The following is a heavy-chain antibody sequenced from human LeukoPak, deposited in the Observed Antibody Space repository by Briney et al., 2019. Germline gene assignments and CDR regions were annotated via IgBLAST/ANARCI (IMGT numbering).Heavy chain of an antibody. J-gene: IGHJ3*02. D-gene: IGHD3-10*01. Sequence: SETLSLTCTVSGGSFTSHYWSWIRQPPGKGLEWIGNFYYSGTTNYNPSLKSRVTISVDTSKNQFSLKLSSVTAADTAVYYCARHGENSYTGNAFNIWGQGTMVTVSS. V-gene: IGHV4-59*08. CDR2: FYYSGTT. CDR3: ARHGENSYTGNAFNI. CDR1: GGSFTSHY.